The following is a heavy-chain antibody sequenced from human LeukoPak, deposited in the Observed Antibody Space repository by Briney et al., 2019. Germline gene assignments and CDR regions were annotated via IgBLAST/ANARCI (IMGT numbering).Heavy chain of an antibody. Sequence: GASVKVSCKASGYTFTSSDINWVRQATGHGLEWMGWMNPNSGNTGYAQKFQGRVTITRNTSISTAYMELSSLRAEDTAVYYCAGGGSPVVPAAIRAFDIWGQGTMVTVSS. J-gene: IGHJ3*02. CDR1: GYTFTSSD. CDR3: AGGGSPVVPAAIRAFDI. CDR2: MNPNSGNT. V-gene: IGHV1-8*03. D-gene: IGHD2-2*01.